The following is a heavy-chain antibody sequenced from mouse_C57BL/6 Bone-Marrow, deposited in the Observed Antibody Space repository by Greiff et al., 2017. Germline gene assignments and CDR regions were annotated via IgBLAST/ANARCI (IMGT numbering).Heavy chain of an antibody. Sequence: QVQLKQSGAELARPGASVKLSCKASGYTFTSYWMHWVKQRPGRGLEWIGRIDPNSGGTNYNEKFKRKATLTVDTSSSTAYMELSSLTSDDSAVYYCARPTEYDSYAMDYWGQGTSVTVSS. CDR2: IDPNSGGT. V-gene: IGHV1-62-3*01. D-gene: IGHD1-1*01. CDR3: ARPTEYDSYAMDY. J-gene: IGHJ4*01. CDR1: GYTFTSYW.